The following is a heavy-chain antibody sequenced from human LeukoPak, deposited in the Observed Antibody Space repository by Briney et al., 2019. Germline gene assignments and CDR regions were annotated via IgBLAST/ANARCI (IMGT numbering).Heavy chain of an antibody. D-gene: IGHD2-15*01. CDR1: GFNFRAFT. CDR2: FSRNGVTT. CDR3: AKEKDTIYFDL. V-gene: IGHV3-43*01. Sequence: GGSLRLSCGAFGFNFRAFTMHWVRHAPGKGLEWVSLFSRNGVTTYYAESVRGRFTISRDNSKNSVYLQMDSLTTEDTAVYYCAKEKDTIYFDLWGQGTMVTVSA. J-gene: IGHJ3*01.